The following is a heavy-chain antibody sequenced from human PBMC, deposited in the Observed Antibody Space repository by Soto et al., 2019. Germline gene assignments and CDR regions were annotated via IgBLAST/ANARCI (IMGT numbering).Heavy chain of an antibody. CDR1: GFTFSTYS. CDR3: ARFPVTTPRYNWFAP. Sequence: EVQLVESGGGLVQPGGSLRLSCAASGFTFSTYSMNWVRQAPGKGLEWVSYISSSRGTISYADSVKGRFTISRDNAKNSLYLQMNSLRAEDTAVYYCARFPVTTPRYNWFAPWGQGPLVTVSS. V-gene: IGHV3-48*01. D-gene: IGHD4-17*01. CDR2: ISSSRGTI. J-gene: IGHJ5*02.